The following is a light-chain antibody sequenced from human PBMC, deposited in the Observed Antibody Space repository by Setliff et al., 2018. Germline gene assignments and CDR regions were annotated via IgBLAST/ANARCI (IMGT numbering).Light chain of an antibody. CDR1: KLGDKY. J-gene: IGLJ1*01. Sequence: SYELTQPPSVSVSPGQTASITCSGDKLGDKYACWYQQKPGQSPVLVIHQDSKRPSGIPERFSGSNSGNTATLTISGTQAMDEADYYCQAWDRSTEVFGTGTKVTVL. V-gene: IGLV3-1*01. CDR3: QAWDRSTEV. CDR2: QDS.